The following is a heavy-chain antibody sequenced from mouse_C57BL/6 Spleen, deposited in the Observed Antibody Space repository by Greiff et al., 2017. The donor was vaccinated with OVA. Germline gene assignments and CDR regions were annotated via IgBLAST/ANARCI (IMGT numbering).Heavy chain of an antibody. V-gene: IGHV1-69*01. J-gene: IGHJ2*01. CDR1: GYTFTSYW. CDR2: IDPSDGYT. CDR3: ARRGEGYYFDY. Sequence: VQLQQPGAELVMPGASVKLSCKASGYTFTSYWMHWVKQRPGQGLEWIGEIDPSDGYTNYNEKFKGKATLTVDKSSSTAYMQLSSLTSEDSAVYYGARRGEGYYFDYWGKGTTLTVSS.